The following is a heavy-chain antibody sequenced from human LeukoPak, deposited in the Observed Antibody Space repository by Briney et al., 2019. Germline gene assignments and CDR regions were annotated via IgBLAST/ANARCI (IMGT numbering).Heavy chain of an antibody. CDR3: TRDRTFDY. J-gene: IGHJ4*02. V-gene: IGHV3-21*01. CDR2: ISSSSTCI. Sequence: GGSLRLSCAASGFTFSSYRMNWVRQAPGKGLEWVSSISSSSTCIYYADSVKGRFTIPRDNAKNSLYLQMNSLRAEDTAVYYCTRDRTFDYWGQGTLVTVSS. CDR1: GFTFSSYR.